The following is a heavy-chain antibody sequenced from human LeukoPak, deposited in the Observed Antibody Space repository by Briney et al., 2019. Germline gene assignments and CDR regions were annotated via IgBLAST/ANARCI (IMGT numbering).Heavy chain of an antibody. V-gene: IGHV3-21*01. Sequence: PGGSLRLSCAASGFTFSSYSMNWVRQAPGKGLEWVSSISSSSSYIYYADSVKGRFTISRDNAKNSLYLQMNSLRAEDTAVYYCARGRVGTTRGAFDYWGQGTLVTASS. CDR3: ARGRVGTTRGAFDY. D-gene: IGHD4-17*01. CDR1: GFTFSSYS. CDR2: ISSSSSYI. J-gene: IGHJ4*02.